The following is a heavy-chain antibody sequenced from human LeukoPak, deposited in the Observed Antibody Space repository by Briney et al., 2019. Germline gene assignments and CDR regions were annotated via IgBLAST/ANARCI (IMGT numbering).Heavy chain of an antibody. CDR3: ARAGRFDAFDI. CDR1: GGSISSGGYS. J-gene: IGHJ3*02. V-gene: IGHV4-30-2*01. CDR2: IYHSGST. Sequence: PSETLSLTCAVSGGSISSGGYSWSRIRQPPGKGLEWIGYIYHSGSTYYNPSLKSRVTISVDRSKNQFSLKLSSVTAADTAVYYCARAGRFDAFDIWGQGTTVTVSS.